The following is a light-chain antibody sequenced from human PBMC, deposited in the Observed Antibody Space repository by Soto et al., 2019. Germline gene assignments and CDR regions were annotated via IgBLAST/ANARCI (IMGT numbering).Light chain of an antibody. Sequence: EIVLTQSPDTLSLSPGERATLSCRASQSVSSYLAWYQQKPGQAPRLLIYGASTRATGIPARFSGSGSGTEFTLTISSLQSEDFAVYYCQQYNNWPRTCGQGTKVDIK. V-gene: IGKV3-15*01. J-gene: IGKJ1*01. CDR1: QSVSSY. CDR3: QQYNNWPRT. CDR2: GAS.